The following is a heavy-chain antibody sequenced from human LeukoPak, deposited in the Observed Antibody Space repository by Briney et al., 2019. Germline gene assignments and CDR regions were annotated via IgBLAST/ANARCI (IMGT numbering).Heavy chain of an antibody. J-gene: IGHJ5*02. CDR2: INHSGST. V-gene: IGHV4-34*01. Sequence: SETLSLTCAVYGGSFSGYYWSWIRQPPGKGLEWIGEINHSGSTNYNPFLKSRVTISVDTSKNQFSLKLSSVTAADTAVYHCARIGSSNWFDPWGQGTLVTVSS. CDR3: ARIGSSNWFDP. CDR1: GGSFSGYY. D-gene: IGHD3-10*01.